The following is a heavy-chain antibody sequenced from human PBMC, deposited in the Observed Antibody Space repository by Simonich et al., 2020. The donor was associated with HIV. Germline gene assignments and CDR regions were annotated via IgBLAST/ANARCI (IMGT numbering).Heavy chain of an antibody. Sequence: QVQLVQSGAEVKKPGASVKVSCKASGYTFTDYNIHWVRQAPGQGREWMGRVNPNSGGTDYPQKFQGGVTLTRDTSITTAYREVSRLTSDDTAVYYCAREGNQLEDAFNIWGQGTMVTVSS. CDR3: AREGNQLEDAFNI. CDR1: GYTFTDYN. V-gene: IGHV1-2*06. J-gene: IGHJ3*02. CDR2: VNPNSGGT. D-gene: IGHD6-13*01.